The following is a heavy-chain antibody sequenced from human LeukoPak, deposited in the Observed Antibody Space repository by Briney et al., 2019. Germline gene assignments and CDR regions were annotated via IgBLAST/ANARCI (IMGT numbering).Heavy chain of an antibody. CDR2: FHSSGGT. Sequence: SETLSLTCTVSGGSISSNHWSWIRQPPGKGLEYIGYFHSSGGTNYNPSLKSRVTVSADTSKNQFSLKLSSVTAADTAVYYCARGGYYGSGNDFRFDPWGQGTLVTVSS. CDR1: GGSISSNH. J-gene: IGHJ5*02. V-gene: IGHV4-59*01. D-gene: IGHD3-10*01. CDR3: ARGGYYGSGNDFRFDP.